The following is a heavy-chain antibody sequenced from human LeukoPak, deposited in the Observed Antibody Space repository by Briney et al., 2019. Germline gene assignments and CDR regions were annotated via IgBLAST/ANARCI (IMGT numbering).Heavy chain of an antibody. CDR2: TYYRSKWYN. CDR1: GDSVSGNSAA. D-gene: IGHD3-22*01. J-gene: IGHJ3*02. Sequence: SQTLSLTCAISGDSVSGNSAAWNWIRQSPSRGLEWLGRTYYRSKWYNDYAVSVKSRITINPDTSKNQFSLQLNSVTPEDTAVYYCARDPDSSGYQGDAFDIWGQGTMVTVSS. CDR3: ARDPDSSGYQGDAFDI. V-gene: IGHV6-1*01.